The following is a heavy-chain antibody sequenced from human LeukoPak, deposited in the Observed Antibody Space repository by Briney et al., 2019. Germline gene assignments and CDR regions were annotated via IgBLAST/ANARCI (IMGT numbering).Heavy chain of an antibody. J-gene: IGHJ4*02. Sequence: GGSLRLSCAASGFTFSDYAMTWVRQAPGKGLEWVGRIESKTDGGTTDYAAPVKGRFTISRDDSTNTLYLQMNSLKSEDTAVYYCTTYGSGRKFDYWGQGILVTVSS. V-gene: IGHV3-15*04. CDR3: TTYGSGRKFDY. D-gene: IGHD3-10*01. CDR1: GFTFSDYA. CDR2: IESKTDGGTT.